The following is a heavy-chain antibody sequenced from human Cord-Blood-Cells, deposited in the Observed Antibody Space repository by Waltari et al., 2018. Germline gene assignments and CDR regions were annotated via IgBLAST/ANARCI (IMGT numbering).Heavy chain of an antibody. Sequence: QITLKESGPTLVKPTQTLTLTCTFSGFSLSTSGVGVGWIRQPPGKALEWLALIYWNDDKRFSPFLKGRLTITKDTSKNQVVLKMTNKDPVDTATYYCAHGANWGGPIPFWGQGTLVTVSS. V-gene: IGHV2-5*01. CDR2: IYWNDDK. CDR3: AHGANWGGPIPF. J-gene: IGHJ4*02. D-gene: IGHD7-27*01. CDR1: GFSLSTSGVG.